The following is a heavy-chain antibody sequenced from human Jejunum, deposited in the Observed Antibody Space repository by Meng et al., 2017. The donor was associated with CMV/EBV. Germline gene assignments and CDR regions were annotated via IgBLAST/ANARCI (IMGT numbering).Heavy chain of an antibody. V-gene: IGHV4-59*01. Sequence: VSGASISGSYWHWIRQPQGKGLEWFVFVIYSGTPNSNPSLKGRVTISVETSRSQFSLELKSVIAADMTVFYCARGWGTTSPWDYWGQGTLVTVSS. D-gene: IGHD3-16*01. CDR2: VIYSGTP. J-gene: IGHJ4*02. CDR3: ARGWGTTSPWDY. CDR1: GASISGSY.